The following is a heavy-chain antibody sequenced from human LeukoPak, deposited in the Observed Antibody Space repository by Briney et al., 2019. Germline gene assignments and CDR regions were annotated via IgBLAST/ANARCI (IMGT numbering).Heavy chain of an antibody. Sequence: PGGSLTLSCVASGFTFSDYYMRWLRPSQGNGLERVSYIEPSGDTIYYTDSVKGRFTISRDNAKNSLYLQMNSLRAEDTAVYYCARGVSQWLTTFDYWGQGTLVTVSS. J-gene: IGHJ4*02. CDR3: ARGVSQWLTTFDY. D-gene: IGHD6-19*01. CDR2: IEPSGDTI. CDR1: GFTFSDYY. V-gene: IGHV3-11*01.